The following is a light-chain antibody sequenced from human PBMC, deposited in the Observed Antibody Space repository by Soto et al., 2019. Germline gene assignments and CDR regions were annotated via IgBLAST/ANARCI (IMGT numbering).Light chain of an antibody. J-gene: IGLJ1*01. CDR3: SSYTRIDTWV. CDR2: DVS. V-gene: IGLV2-14*03. CDR1: SSDVGGYNY. Sequence: QSVLTQPASVSGSPGQSITITCTGTSSDVGGYNYVSWYQQHPGKAPKVLISDVSNRPSGISNRFAGSKSGNTASLTISGLQAEAEADYSCSSYTRIDTWVFGTGTKVTVL.